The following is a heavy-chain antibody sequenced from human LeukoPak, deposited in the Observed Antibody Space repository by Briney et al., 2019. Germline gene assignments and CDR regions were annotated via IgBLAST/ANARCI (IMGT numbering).Heavy chain of an antibody. J-gene: IGHJ4*02. CDR3: AGGRRYSFDY. V-gene: IGHV6-1*01. CDR2: TYHRSKWYN. CDR1: GDSVSSNSVA. Sequence: SQTLSLTCAISGDSVSSNSVAWNWIRQSPSRGLEWLGRTYHRSKWYNDYALSVKSRISVKPDTPKNQFSLQLNSVTPDDTAVYFCAGGRRYSFDYWGQGTLVTVSP. D-gene: IGHD5-18*01.